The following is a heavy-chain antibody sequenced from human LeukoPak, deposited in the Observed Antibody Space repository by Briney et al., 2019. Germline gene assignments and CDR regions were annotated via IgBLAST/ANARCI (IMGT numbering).Heavy chain of an antibody. CDR1: ARSLSGHS. Sequence: PSQTLSLTCTVSARSLSGHSWSCIRQPPGKRLEWIGYGSDTGRTKYNPSLQSRVTITIDTSKSQCSLKLTSVTSADTAVYSCARLLDNDISGDPDTFDVWGQGTTVSVSS. CDR2: GSDTGRT. CDR3: ARLLDNDISGDPDTFDV. D-gene: IGHD3-22*01. V-gene: IGHV4-59*11. J-gene: IGHJ3*01.